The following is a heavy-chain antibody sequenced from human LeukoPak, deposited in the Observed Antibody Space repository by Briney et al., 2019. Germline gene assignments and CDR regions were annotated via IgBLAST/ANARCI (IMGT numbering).Heavy chain of an antibody. CDR3: ARDDGGFGELVDY. CDR1: GGSISSSSYY. J-gene: IGHJ4*02. CDR2: IYYSGST. Sequence: SETLSLTCTVSGGSISSSSYYWGWIRQPPGKGLEWIGSIYYSGSTYYNPSLKSRVTISVDTSKNQFSLKLSSVTAADTAVYCCARDDGGFGELVDYWGQGTLVTVSS. V-gene: IGHV4-39*07. D-gene: IGHD3-10*01.